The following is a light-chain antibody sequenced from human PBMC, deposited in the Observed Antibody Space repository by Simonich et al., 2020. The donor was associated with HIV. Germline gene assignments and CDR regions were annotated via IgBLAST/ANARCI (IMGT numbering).Light chain of an antibody. CDR1: QGISNF. Sequence: DIQLTQSPSFLSASAGDRVTVTCRASQGISNFLAWYQQKPGKAPKLLIYAASTLQSGVPSRFSGSGSGTEFTLTISSLQPEDFATYYCQQLNSYPTFGGGTKVEIK. V-gene: IGKV1-9*01. CDR2: AAS. CDR3: QQLNSYPT. J-gene: IGKJ4*01.